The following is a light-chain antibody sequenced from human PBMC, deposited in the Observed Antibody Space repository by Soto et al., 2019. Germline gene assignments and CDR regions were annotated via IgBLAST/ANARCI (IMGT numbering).Light chain of an antibody. CDR3: QQYYSAPLT. CDR1: QSLLHSNGYNY. J-gene: IGKJ4*01. V-gene: IGKV2-28*01. Sequence: DIVMTQSPLSLPVTPGEPASISCRSSQSLLHSNGYNYLDWYLQKPGQSPKVLIYWASTRESGVPDRFSGSGSGTDFTLTISSLQAEDVAVYYCQQYYSAPLTFGGGTKVDIK. CDR2: WAS.